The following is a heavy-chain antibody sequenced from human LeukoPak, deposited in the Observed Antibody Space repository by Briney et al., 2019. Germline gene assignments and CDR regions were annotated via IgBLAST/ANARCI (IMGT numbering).Heavy chain of an antibody. V-gene: IGHV3-23*01. D-gene: IGHD3-22*01. CDR1: GFTFSSYA. Sequence: PGGSLRLSCAASGFTFSSYAMSWVRQAPGKGLEWVSVISNSGGSTDYADSVKGRFTISRDNSKNTLYLQMNSLRAEDTAVYYCASYYDSSGYYENYFDYWGQGTLVTVSS. CDR2: ISNSGGST. J-gene: IGHJ4*02. CDR3: ASYYDSSGYYENYFDY.